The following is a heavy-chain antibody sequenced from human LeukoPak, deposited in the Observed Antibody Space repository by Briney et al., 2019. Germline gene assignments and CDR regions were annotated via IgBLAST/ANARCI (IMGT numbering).Heavy chain of an antibody. CDR3: ARTAYYSDSSALDY. Sequence: SETLSLTCTVSGGSISSYYWSWIRKPPGKGLEWIGYIYYTGSTNYNPALKSRVTISVDTSKNQFSLRVSSVTAADTAVYYCARTAYYSDSSALDYWGQGTLVTVSS. V-gene: IGHV4-59*12. CDR2: IYYTGST. J-gene: IGHJ4*02. CDR1: GGSISSYY. D-gene: IGHD3-22*01.